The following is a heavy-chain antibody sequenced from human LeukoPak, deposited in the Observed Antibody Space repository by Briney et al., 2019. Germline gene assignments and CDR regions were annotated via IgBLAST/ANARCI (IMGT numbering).Heavy chain of an antibody. CDR1: GFTFRLYS. CDR2: ISSNGGNT. D-gene: IGHD7-27*01. Sequence: GGSLRLSCAASGFTFRLYSMNWVRQAPGKGLEYVSAISSNGGNTFYADSVKGKFTISRANSKNTLYLQMSSLRVEDTAVYYCVKDASGARVKWYFDLWGRGTLVTVSS. V-gene: IGHV3-64D*09. CDR3: VKDASGARVKWYFDL. J-gene: IGHJ2*01.